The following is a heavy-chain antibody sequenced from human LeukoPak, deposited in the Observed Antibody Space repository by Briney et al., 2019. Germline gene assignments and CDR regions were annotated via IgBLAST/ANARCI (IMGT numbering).Heavy chain of an antibody. CDR2: IKQDGSEK. Sequence: GGSLRLSCAASGFTFSSYWMSWVRQAPGKGLEWVANIKQDGSEKYYVDSVKGRFTISRDNAKNSLYLQMNSLRAEDTAVYYCARAKGSPRSTGGAFEIWGQGTMVTVSS. CDR3: ARAKGSPRSTGGAFEI. J-gene: IGHJ3*02. D-gene: IGHD2-8*02. V-gene: IGHV3-7*01. CDR1: GFTFSSYW.